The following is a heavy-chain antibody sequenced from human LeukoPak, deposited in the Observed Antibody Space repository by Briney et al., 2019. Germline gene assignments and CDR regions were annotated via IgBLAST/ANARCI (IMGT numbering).Heavy chain of an antibody. D-gene: IGHD3-10*01. CDR3: ARKAVRGVNNWFDP. V-gene: IGHV4-30-2*01. J-gene: IGHJ5*02. CDR2: IYHSGST. Sequence: SETLSLTCAVSGGSISSGGYSWSWIRQPPGKGLEWIGYIYHSGSTYYNPSLKSRVTISVDRSKNQFSLKLSSVTAADTAVYYCARKAVRGVNNWFDPWGQGTLVNVSS. CDR1: GGSISSGGYS.